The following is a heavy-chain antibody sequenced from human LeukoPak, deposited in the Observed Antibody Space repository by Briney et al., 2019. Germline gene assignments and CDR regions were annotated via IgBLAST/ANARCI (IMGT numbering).Heavy chain of an antibody. CDR1: GGSFSGYY. CDR2: INHSGST. V-gene: IGHV4-34*01. CDR3: ARDPRWLQQRRYYFDY. D-gene: IGHD5-24*01. J-gene: IGHJ4*02. Sequence: SETLSLTCAVYGGSFSGYYWSWIRQPPGKGLEWIGEINHSGSTNYNPSLKSRVTISVETSKNQFSLKLSSVTAADTAVYYCARDPRWLQQRRYYFDYWGQGTLVAVPS.